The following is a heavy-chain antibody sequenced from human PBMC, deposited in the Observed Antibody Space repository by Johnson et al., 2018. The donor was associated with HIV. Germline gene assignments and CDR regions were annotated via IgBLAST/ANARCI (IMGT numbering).Heavy chain of an antibody. CDR2: INSDGSSI. CDR3: ARDKVWQWLSSRDADAFDI. CDR1: GFTFSRSW. D-gene: IGHD6-19*01. V-gene: IGHV3-74*01. Sequence: VQLVESGGGLVQPGGSLTLSCAASGFTFSRSWMHWVRQALGKGLVWVSRINSDGSSISYADSVKGRFTISRDNAKKSLYLHMNSLRAEDTAIYYCARDKVWQWLSSRDADAFDIWGQGTMVSVSS. J-gene: IGHJ3*02.